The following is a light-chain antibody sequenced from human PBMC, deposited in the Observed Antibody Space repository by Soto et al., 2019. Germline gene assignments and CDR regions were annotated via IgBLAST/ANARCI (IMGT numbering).Light chain of an antibody. V-gene: IGLV2-8*01. CDR2: EVT. Sequence: QSVLTQPPSASGSPGQSVTISCTGTSSDVGGYDYVSWYQQYQGKTPKLMIFEVTKRPSGVPDRFSGSKSGNSASLTVSGLQAEDEADYYCLSYAGTADVFGSGTNVTVL. CDR1: SSDVGGYDY. CDR3: LSYAGTADV. J-gene: IGLJ1*01.